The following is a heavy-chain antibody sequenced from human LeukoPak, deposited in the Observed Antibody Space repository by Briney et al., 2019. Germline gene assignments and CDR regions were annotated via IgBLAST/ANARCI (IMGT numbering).Heavy chain of an antibody. Sequence: GGSLRLSCAASGFTFSSYIMNWVRQAPGKGLEWVSSISTSSSYIYYADSVKGRFTISRDNAKNSLYLQMNSLRAEDTAVYYCAKGRGRMTGYPFDYWGQGTLVTVSS. CDR2: ISTSSSYI. CDR1: GFTFSSYI. V-gene: IGHV3-21*04. D-gene: IGHD3-9*01. J-gene: IGHJ4*02. CDR3: AKGRGRMTGYPFDY.